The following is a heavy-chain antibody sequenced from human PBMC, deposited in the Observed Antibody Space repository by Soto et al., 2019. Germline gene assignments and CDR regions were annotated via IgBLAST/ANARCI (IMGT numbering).Heavy chain of an antibody. J-gene: IGHJ4*02. CDR3: ARGTATAQYYFDS. CDR1: GGSISSGGDF. V-gene: IGHV4-31*03. CDR2: IYYSVTT. Sequence: QVQLQESGPGLVKPSETVSLTCTVSGGSISSGGDFWIWIRQHSGKGLEWIGFIYYSVTTYYNPSLQSRASISVDTSENQFSLKLTSVTAADTAVYFCARGTATAQYYFDSWGQGTLVTVSS. D-gene: IGHD2-21*02.